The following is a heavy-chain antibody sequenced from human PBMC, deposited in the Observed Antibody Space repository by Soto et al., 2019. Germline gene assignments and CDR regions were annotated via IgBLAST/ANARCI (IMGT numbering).Heavy chain of an antibody. J-gene: IGHJ3*02. D-gene: IGHD6-19*01. Sequence: GGSLRLSCAASGSTVSSNYMSWVRQDPGKGLEWVSVIYSGGSTYYADSVKGRFTISRDNSKNTLYLQMNSLRAEDTAVYYCARGSLYSSGWYEGDAFDIWGQGTMVTVSS. CDR1: GSTVSSNY. CDR3: ARGSLYSSGWYEGDAFDI. CDR2: IYSGGST. V-gene: IGHV3-66*01.